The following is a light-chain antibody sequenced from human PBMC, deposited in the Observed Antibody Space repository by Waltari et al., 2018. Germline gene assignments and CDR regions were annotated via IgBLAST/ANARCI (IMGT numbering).Light chain of an antibody. CDR2: GDS. J-gene: IGLJ2*01. V-gene: IGLV1-40*01. Sequence: QSVLTQPPSVSGAPGQRVTIPCTGSSSNLGPGYEVHWYQQLPGTAPKLLIYGDSSRPSGVPDRFSGSKSGTSASLAITGLQAEDEADYCCQSYDSSLSGSVVFGGGTKLTVL. CDR1: SSNLGPGYE. CDR3: QSYDSSLSGSVV.